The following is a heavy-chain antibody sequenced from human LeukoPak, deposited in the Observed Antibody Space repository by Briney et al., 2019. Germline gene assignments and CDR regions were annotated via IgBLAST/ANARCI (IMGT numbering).Heavy chain of an antibody. CDR1: GFTFSDYY. D-gene: IGHD3-3*01. V-gene: IGHV3-11*01. Sequence: GWSLRLSCAASGFTFSDYYMSWIRQAPGKGLEWVSYISSSGSTIYYADSVKGRFTISRDNAKNSLYLQMNSLRAEDTAVYYCARVGYYDFWSGYQDDDAFDIWGQGTMVTVSS. CDR3: ARVGYYDFWSGYQDDDAFDI. J-gene: IGHJ3*02. CDR2: ISSSGSTI.